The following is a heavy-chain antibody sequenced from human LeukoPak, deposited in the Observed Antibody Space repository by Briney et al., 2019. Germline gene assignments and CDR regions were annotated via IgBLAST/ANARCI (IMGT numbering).Heavy chain of an antibody. Sequence: GGSLRLSCAASGFTFSSHGMNWVRQAPGKGLEWVSGISPSGGITYYTDSVKGRFSISRDNSKNTLYLQMNSQRAEDTAVYYCAKDRCSNGIGCLYYYMDVWGKGTTVTISS. CDR1: GFTFSSHG. J-gene: IGHJ6*04. CDR2: ISPSGGIT. CDR3: AKDRCSNGIGCLYYYMDV. D-gene: IGHD2-8*01. V-gene: IGHV3-23*01.